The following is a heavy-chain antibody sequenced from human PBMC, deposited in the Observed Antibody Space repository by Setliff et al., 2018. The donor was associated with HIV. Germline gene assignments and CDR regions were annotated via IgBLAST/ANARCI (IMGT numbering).Heavy chain of an antibody. V-gene: IGHV4-4*09. CDR3: ARHSGVASPNWFDP. CDR1: GGSISGHY. Sequence: SETLSLTCTASGGSISGHYWSWIRQPPGRGLEWIGYIYSSGSTNFNPPLQSRVTISVDTSKNQFSLKLSSVTAADTAVYYCARHSGVASPNWFDPWGQGTLVTVSS. J-gene: IGHJ5*02. CDR2: IYSSGST. D-gene: IGHD3-10*01.